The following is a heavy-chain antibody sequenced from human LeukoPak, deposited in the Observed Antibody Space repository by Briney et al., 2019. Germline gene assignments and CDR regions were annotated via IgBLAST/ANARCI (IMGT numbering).Heavy chain of an antibody. V-gene: IGHV3-30-3*01. CDR1: GFTFSSYA. CDR2: ISYDGSNK. J-gene: IGHJ6*02. D-gene: IGHD5-18*01. Sequence: HPGRSLRLSCAASGFTFSSYAMHWVRQAPGKGLEWVAVISYDGSNKYYADSVKGRFTISRDNSKNTLYLQMNSLRAEDTAVYYCARDPREYSYGSLGYYGMDVWGQGTTVTVSS. CDR3: ARDPREYSYGSLGYYGMDV.